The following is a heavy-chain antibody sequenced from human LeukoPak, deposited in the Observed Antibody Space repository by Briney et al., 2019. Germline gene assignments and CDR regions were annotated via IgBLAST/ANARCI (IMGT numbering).Heavy chain of an antibody. V-gene: IGHV3-7*05. CDR2: IKQDGSVK. CDR3: ARDTAMVTSVDYYGMDV. D-gene: IGHD5-18*01. J-gene: IGHJ6*02. Sequence: PGGSLRLSCAASGFTFDDYGMSWVRQAPGKGLKWVANIKQDGSVKYYVDSVKGRFTISRDNAMNSLYLQMNSLRAEDTAVYYCARDTAMVTSVDYYGMDVWGQGTTVTVSS. CDR1: GFTFDDYG.